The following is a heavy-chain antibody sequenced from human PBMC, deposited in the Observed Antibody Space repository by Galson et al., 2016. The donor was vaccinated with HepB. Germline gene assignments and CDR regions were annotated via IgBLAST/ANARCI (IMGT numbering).Heavy chain of an antibody. CDR2: ISGHDDK. J-gene: IGHJ3*02. V-gene: IGHV2-5*01. CDR1: GFSLSTTGVD. CDR3: IHGSDVHHAFDI. D-gene: IGHD6-19*01. Sequence: PALVKPTQTLTLTCTFSGFSLSTTGVDVGWIRQPPGKTLEWLPLISGHDDKRYTPSLKSTLTLSKDTSKQQVPLTMTNVDPVDTATYYCIHGSDVHHAFDIWGQGTTVSVSS.